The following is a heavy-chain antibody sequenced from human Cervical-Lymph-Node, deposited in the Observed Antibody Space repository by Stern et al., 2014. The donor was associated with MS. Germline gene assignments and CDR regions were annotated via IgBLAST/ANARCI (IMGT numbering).Heavy chain of an antibody. CDR2: INPSGGST. V-gene: IGHV1-46*01. Sequence: VQLEESGAEVKKPGASVKVSCKASGYTFTDHHIHWVRQAPGQGLEWMGVINPSGGSTTNAKKFQGSVTMTRDSSTGTVHMELSSLRSEDTAVYYCARGTGYSYYFDYWGQGTLVTVSS. CDR3: ARGTGYSYYFDY. D-gene: IGHD3/OR15-3a*01. J-gene: IGHJ4*02. CDR1: GYTFTDHH.